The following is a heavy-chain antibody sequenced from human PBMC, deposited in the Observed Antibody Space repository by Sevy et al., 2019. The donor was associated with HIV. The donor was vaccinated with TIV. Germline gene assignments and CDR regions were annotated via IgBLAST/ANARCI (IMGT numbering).Heavy chain of an antibody. CDR2: ISRSGSTI. Sequence: GGSLRLSCAASGFTFSDYYMSWIRQAPGKGLEWVSYISRSGSTINYADSVKGRFTTSRDNAKNSLYLQINSLGAEDAAVYYCARENTMIEEPGWFDPWGQGTLVTVSS. CDR3: ARENTMIEEPGWFDP. D-gene: IGHD3-22*01. J-gene: IGHJ5*02. V-gene: IGHV3-11*01. CDR1: GFTFSDYY.